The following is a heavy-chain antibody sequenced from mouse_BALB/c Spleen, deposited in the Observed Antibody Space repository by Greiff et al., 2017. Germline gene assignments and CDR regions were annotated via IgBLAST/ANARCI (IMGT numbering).Heavy chain of an antibody. Sequence: EVQGVESGGGLVKLGGSLKLSCAASGFTFSSYYMSWVRQTPEKRLELVAAINSNGGSTYYPDTVKGRFTISRDNAKNTLYLQMSSLKSEDTALYDCARRIRDYFDYWGQGTTLTVSS. CDR3: ARRIRDYFDY. V-gene: IGHV5-6-2*01. J-gene: IGHJ2*01. D-gene: IGHD2-4*01. CDR1: GFTFSSYY. CDR2: INSNGGST.